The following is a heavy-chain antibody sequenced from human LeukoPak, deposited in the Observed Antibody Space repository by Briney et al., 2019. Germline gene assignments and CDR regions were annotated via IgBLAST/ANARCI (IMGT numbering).Heavy chain of an antibody. Sequence: PGGSLRLSCAASGFTFSSYSMNWVRQAPGKGLEWVSSISSSSSYIYYADSVKGRFTISRDNAKNSLYLQMDSLRAEDTAVYYCAREWRRYCGGDCYSSLFDYWGQGTLVTVSS. J-gene: IGHJ4*02. V-gene: IGHV3-21*01. CDR1: GFTFSSYS. D-gene: IGHD2-21*02. CDR3: AREWRRYCGGDCYSSLFDY. CDR2: ISSSSSYI.